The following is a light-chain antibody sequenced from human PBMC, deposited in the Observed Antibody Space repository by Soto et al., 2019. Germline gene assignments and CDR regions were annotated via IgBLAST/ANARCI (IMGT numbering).Light chain of an antibody. CDR3: LSFTRSDTYI. V-gene: IGLV2-14*01. J-gene: IGLJ1*01. CDR1: SSDIGAYNY. Sequence: QSVLTQPASVSGSPGQSITFPCTGTSSDIGAYNYVSWYQHHPAKAPKLMIYEVSNRPSGISNRFSGSKSGNTASLTISGLQAEDEADYYCLSFTRSDTYIFGTGTKVTVL. CDR2: EVS.